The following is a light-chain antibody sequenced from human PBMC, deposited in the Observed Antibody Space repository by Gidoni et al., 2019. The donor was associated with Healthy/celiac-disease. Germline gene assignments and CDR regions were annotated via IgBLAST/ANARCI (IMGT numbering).Light chain of an antibody. V-gene: IGKV3-11*01. J-gene: IGKJ1*01. CDR2: DAS. CDR1: QSVSSY. CDR3: QQRSNWPPWT. Sequence: EIVLTQSPATLSLSPGERATPSCRASQSVSSYFAWYQQKPGQAPRLLIYDASNRATGIPARFSGSGSGTDFTLTISSLEPEDFAVYYCQQRSNWPPWTFGQGTKVEIK.